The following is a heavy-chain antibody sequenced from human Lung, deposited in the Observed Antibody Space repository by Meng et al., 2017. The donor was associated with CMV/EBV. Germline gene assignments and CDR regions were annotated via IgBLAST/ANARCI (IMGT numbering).Heavy chain of an antibody. CDR1: FTFSSYS. CDR3: ARVGKKGFGVVHDAFDI. D-gene: IGHD3-3*01. J-gene: IGHJ3*02. Sequence: FTFSSYSMNWVRQAQGKGLEWVSSISSSSSYIYYADSVKGRFTISRDNAKNSLYLQMNSLRAEDTAVYYCARVGKKGFGVVHDAFDIWGQGTMVTVSS. CDR2: ISSSSSYI. V-gene: IGHV3-21*01.